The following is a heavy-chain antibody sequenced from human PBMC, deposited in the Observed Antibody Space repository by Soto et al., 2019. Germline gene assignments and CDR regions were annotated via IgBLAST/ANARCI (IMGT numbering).Heavy chain of an antibody. J-gene: IGHJ4*02. CDR2: INHSGST. V-gene: IGHV4-34*01. CDR3: ARGWGAVADY. D-gene: IGHD6-19*01. Sequence: QVQLQQWGAGLLKPSETLSLTCAVYGGSFSGYYWNWIRQPPGKGLEWIGEINHSGSTNYNPSLQTRATRSVDTSKNQFSLKVTSVTAADTAVYYCARGWGAVADYWGQGTLVTVSS. CDR1: GGSFSGYY.